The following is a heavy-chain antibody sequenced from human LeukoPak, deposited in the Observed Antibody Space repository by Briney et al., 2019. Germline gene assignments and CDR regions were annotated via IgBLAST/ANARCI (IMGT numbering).Heavy chain of an antibody. D-gene: IGHD2/OR15-2a*01. J-gene: IGHJ4*02. CDR2: INHSGST. CDR1: GGSFSDYY. CDR3: ARGLTSMPPGGY. Sequence: RTSETLSLTCAVYGGSFSDYYWSWIRQPPGKGLEWIGEINHSGSTNYNPSLKSRVTILVDTSKNQFPLKLSSVTAADTAVYYCARGLTSMPPGGYWGQGTLVTVSS. V-gene: IGHV4-34*01.